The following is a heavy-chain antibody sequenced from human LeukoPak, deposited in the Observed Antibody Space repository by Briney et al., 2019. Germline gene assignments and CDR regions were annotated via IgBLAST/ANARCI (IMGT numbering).Heavy chain of an antibody. D-gene: IGHD1-26*01. CDR1: GFTFSSYA. Sequence: GGSLRLSCAASGFTFSSYAMGWVRQAPGKGLEWVSAISGSGGSTYYADSVKGRFTISRDNSKNTLYLQMNSLRAEDTAIYYCAKDFSGSYWPPDAFDIWGQGTMVTVSS. CDR2: ISGSGGST. J-gene: IGHJ3*02. V-gene: IGHV3-23*01. CDR3: AKDFSGSYWPPDAFDI.